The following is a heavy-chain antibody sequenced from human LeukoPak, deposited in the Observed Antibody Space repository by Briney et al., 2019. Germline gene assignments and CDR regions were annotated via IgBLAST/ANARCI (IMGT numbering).Heavy chain of an antibody. V-gene: IGHV4-59*01. Sequence: PSETLSLTCTVSGGSISSYYWSWIRQPPGKGLEWIGYIYYSGSTNYNPSLKSRVTISVDTSKNQFSLKLSSVTAADTAVYYCGRLQSVPDQKHYSAFDYWGQGTLVTVSS. CDR1: GGSISSYY. CDR3: GRLQSVPDQKHYSAFDY. CDR2: IYYSGST. D-gene: IGHD2-15*01. J-gene: IGHJ4*02.